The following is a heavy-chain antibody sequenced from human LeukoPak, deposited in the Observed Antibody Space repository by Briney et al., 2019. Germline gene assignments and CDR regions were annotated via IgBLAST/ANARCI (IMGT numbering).Heavy chain of an antibody. CDR3: AKSGVWDNVRLDP. Sequence: GGSLRLSCAASGFTFSSYAMSWVRQAPGKGLEWVSVISGSSSSTYYADSAKGRVTISRDNSKNTLYLQMNSLRAEDTAVYYCAKSGVWDNVRLDPWGQGTLVTVSS. D-gene: IGHD1/OR15-1a*01. V-gene: IGHV3-23*01. CDR2: ISGSSSST. J-gene: IGHJ5*02. CDR1: GFTFSSYA.